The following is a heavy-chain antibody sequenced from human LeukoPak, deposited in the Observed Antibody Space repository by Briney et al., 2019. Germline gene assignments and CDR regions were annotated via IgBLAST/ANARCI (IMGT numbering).Heavy chain of an antibody. CDR1: GFTFSTSA. CDR2: ITVGTGIT. Sequence: SVKVSCKSSGFTFSTSAVQWGRQARGQAFEWIEGITVGTGITNYAQSLQGRLTITRDMSTNTAYMELISLRSEDTAIYYCAAERYGGLSDCCNFEIWGQGTMVTVSS. CDR3: AAERYGGLSDCCNFEI. J-gene: IGHJ3*02. V-gene: IGHV1-58*01. D-gene: IGHD4-23*01.